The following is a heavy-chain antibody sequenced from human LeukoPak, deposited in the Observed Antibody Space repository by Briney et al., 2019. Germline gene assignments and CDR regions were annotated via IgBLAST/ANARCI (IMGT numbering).Heavy chain of an antibody. D-gene: IGHD3-16*01. CDR3: LREEGA. V-gene: IGHV3-7*01. Sequence: PGGSLRLSCAVSGFSFSSHWMSWVRQAPGKGLEWVANTNDDGSEKNYVDSVKGRFTISRDNAKKSLFLQMNSLRADDTAVYFCLREEGAWGQGTLVTVSS. CDR1: GFSFSSHW. J-gene: IGHJ5*02. CDR2: TNDDGSEK.